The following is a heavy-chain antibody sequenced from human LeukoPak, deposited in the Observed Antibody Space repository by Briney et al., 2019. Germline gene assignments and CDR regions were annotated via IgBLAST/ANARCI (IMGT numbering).Heavy chain of an antibody. CDR1: GGSISSSSYY. Sequence: PSETLSLTCTVSGGSISSSSYYWGWIRQPPGKGLEWIGSIYYSGSTYYNPSLKSRVTISVDTSKNQFSLKLSSVTAADTAVYYCARPLGSGSYSADNWFDPWGQGTLVTVSS. D-gene: IGHD3-10*01. CDR2: IYYSGST. CDR3: ARPLGSGSYSADNWFDP. J-gene: IGHJ5*02. V-gene: IGHV4-39*01.